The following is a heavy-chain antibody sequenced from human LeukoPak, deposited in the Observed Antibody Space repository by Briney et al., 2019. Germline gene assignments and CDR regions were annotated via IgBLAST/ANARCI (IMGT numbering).Heavy chain of an antibody. J-gene: IGHJ2*01. CDR1: GYSISSGYY. CDR3: ARESGMYQLLSSNWYFDL. D-gene: IGHD2-2*01. CDR2: IYHSGST. Sequence: PSETLSLTCTVSGYSISSGYYWGWIRPAPGKGLEWIGSIYHSGSTYYNPSLKSRVTISVDTSKNQFSLKLSSVTAADTAVYYCARESGMYQLLSSNWYFDLWGRGTLVTVSS. V-gene: IGHV4-38-2*02.